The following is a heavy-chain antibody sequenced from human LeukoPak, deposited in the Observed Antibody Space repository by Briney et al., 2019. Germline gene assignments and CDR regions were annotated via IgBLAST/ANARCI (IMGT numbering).Heavy chain of an antibody. Sequence: GESLKISCKGSGYSFTNYWISWVRQIPGKGLEWMGRIDPSDSYTNYSPSFQGHVTISADKSISTAYLQWSSLKASDTAMYYCARQGGYDSGYFDYWGQGILVTVSS. V-gene: IGHV5-10-1*01. CDR3: ARQGGYDSGYFDY. J-gene: IGHJ4*02. CDR1: GYSFTNYW. D-gene: IGHD5-12*01. CDR2: IDPSDSYT.